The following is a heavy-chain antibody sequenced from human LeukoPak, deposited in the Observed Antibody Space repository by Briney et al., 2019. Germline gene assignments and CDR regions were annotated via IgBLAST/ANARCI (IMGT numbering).Heavy chain of an antibody. J-gene: IGHJ4*02. CDR3: ARAGNYGDYFDY. Sequence: ASAKVSCKASGYTFTGYYMHWVRQAPGQGLEWMGWINPNSGGTNYAQKFQGRVTMTRDTSISTAYMELSRLRSDDTAVYYCARAGNYGDYFDYWGQGTLVTVSS. CDR1: GYTFTGYY. D-gene: IGHD4-17*01. V-gene: IGHV1-2*02. CDR2: INPNSGGT.